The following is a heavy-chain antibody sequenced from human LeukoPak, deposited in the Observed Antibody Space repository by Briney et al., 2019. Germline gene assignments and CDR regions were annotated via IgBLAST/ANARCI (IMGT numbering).Heavy chain of an antibody. V-gene: IGHV4-61*01. D-gene: IGHD3-22*01. CDR1: GGSVSSASYY. J-gene: IGHJ4*02. CDR2: IYYSGT. CDR3: ATFSSYDGRGKIDY. Sequence: SETLSLTCTVSGGSVSSASYYWSWIRQPPGKGLEWIGYIYYSGTKYNPSLKSRVTISLDTSKNQFSLRLSSVTAADTAVYYCATFSSYDGRGKIDYWGQGTLVTVSS.